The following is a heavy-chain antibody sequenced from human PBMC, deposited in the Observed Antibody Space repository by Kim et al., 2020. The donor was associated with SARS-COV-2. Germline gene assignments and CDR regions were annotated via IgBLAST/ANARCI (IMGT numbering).Heavy chain of an antibody. J-gene: IGHJ5*02. CDR1: GLTSDGLTFSTFQ. D-gene: IGHD3-10*02. CDR2: ISGSGGTV. Sequence: GGSLRLSCAVSGLTSDGLTFSTFQMNWVRQAPGKGLEWLSYISGSGGTVYYVDSVKGRFTVSRDNAKNSLYLQLNNLRAADTAVYYCAPGHYVPWGQGTL. CDR3: APGHYVP. V-gene: IGHV3-48*03.